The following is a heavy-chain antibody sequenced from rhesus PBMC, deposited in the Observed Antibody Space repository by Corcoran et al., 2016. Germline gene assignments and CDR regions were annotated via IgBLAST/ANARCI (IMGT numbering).Heavy chain of an antibody. CDR3: AKGYSYSLGFDY. Sequence: QVQLQESGPGLVKPSETLSLTCAVSGGSIRRKYWRWIRQPPGKGLEWIGRIYGSSGSTSYNPSLTSRVTIATDTSKNQFSLKLSSVTAADTAVYYCAKGYSYSLGFDYWGQGVLVTVSS. V-gene: IGHV4-147*01. CDR1: GGSIRRKY. D-gene: IGHD5-12*01. J-gene: IGHJ4*01. CDR2: IYGSSGST.